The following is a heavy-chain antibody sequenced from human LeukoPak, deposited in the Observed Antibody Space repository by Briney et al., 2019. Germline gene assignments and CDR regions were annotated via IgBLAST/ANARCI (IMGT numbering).Heavy chain of an antibody. CDR2: IFYSGST. CDR1: GGSISPYY. D-gene: IGHD3/OR15-3a*01. J-gene: IGHJ4*02. CDR3: ASGGTAYNPFDY. Sequence: SETLSLTCTVSGGSISPYYWSWIRQPPGKRLEWIGYIFYSGSTSFSPSLKSRVTMSVDPSKNQFSLKLSSVTAADTAVYYCASGGTAYNPFDYWGQGTLVTVSS. V-gene: IGHV4-59*01.